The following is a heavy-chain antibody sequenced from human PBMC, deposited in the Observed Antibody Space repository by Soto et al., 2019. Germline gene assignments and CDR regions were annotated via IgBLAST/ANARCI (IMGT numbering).Heavy chain of an antibody. J-gene: IGHJ3*02. V-gene: IGHV1-69*13. CDR2: IIPIFGTA. Sequence: RASVKVSCKASGGTFSSYAISWVRQAPGQGLEWMGGIIPIFGTANYAQKFQGRVTITADESTSTAYMELSSLRSEDTAVYYCARLGQTGPRIAFDIWGQGTMVTVSS. CDR3: ARLGQTGPRIAFDI. D-gene: IGHD1-1*01. CDR1: GGTFSSYA.